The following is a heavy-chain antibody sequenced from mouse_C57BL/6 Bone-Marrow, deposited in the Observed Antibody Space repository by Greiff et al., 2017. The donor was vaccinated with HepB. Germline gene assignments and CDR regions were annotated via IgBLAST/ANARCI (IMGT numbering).Heavy chain of an antibody. CDR2: IYPGGGYT. D-gene: IGHD1-1*01. J-gene: IGHJ1*03. CDR1: GYTFTNYW. V-gene: IGHV1-63*01. Sequence: VQLVESGAELVRPGTSVKMSCKASGYTFTNYWIGWAKQRPGHGLEWIGDIYPGGGYTNYNGKFKGKATLTADKSSSTAYMQFSSLTSEDSAIYYCAKYGTGYFDVWGTGTTVTVSS. CDR3: AKYGTGYFDV.